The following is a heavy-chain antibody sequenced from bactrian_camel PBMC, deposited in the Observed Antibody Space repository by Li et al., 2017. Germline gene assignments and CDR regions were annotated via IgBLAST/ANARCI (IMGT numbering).Heavy chain of an antibody. J-gene: IGHJ4*01. V-gene: IGHV3S55*01. CDR1: GFPFSSWC. D-gene: IGHD6*01. Sequence: HVQLVESGGGSVQAGGSLRLSCADSGFPFSSWCMGWFRQGPGKEREGLATINSDGTTDYPDSVLGRFTISRDNGKNTLYLQMNSLKPDDSAMYYCAADRGFCPRRGGSWYDFTYYGQGTQVTVS. CDR2: INSDGTT.